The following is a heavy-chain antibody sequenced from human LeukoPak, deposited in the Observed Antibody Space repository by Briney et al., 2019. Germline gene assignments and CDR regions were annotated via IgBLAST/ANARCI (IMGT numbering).Heavy chain of an antibody. CDR3: VRGQLERPFDFYYGMDV. CDR1: GSTFSSYW. D-gene: IGHD1-1*01. CDR2: INGDESRT. Sequence: GGSLRLSCAASGSTFSSYWMHWVRQGPGKGLVWVARINGDESRTTYADSVRDRFTISRDNAKNTLYLQMNSLRAEDTAVYYCVRGQLERPFDFYYGMDVWGKGTTVTGSS. V-gene: IGHV3-74*01. J-gene: IGHJ6*04.